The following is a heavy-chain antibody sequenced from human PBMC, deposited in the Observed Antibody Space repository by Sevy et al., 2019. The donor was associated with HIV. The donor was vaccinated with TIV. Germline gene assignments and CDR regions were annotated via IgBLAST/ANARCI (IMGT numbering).Heavy chain of an antibody. Sequence: GESLKISCAASGFSVSSNYMSWVRQAPGKGPEWVSAIHSGGKISYADSVQGRFTISRDNSKNTLYLQMNSLRAEDTAVYYCAREDIVLGEDNYYGIDVWGQGTTVTVSS. CDR1: GFSVSSNY. V-gene: IGHV3-53*01. CDR3: AREDIVLGEDNYYGIDV. J-gene: IGHJ6*02. D-gene: IGHD2-15*01. CDR2: IHSGGKI.